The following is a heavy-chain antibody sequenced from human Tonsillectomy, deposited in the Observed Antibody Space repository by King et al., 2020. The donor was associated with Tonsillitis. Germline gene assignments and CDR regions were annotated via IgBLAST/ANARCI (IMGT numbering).Heavy chain of an antibody. CDR3: AKENTATSGPDYFNY. Sequence: VQLVESGGGLVQPGGSLRLSCAASGFTFSSYAMNWVRQAPGKGLEWVSAISGGGDSTYDADSVKGRLTISRDNSKNTLYLQLNSLRAEDTAVYYCAKENTATSGPDYFNYWGQGTLVTVSS. D-gene: IGHD6-13*01. CDR1: GFTFSSYA. J-gene: IGHJ4*02. V-gene: IGHV3-23*04. CDR2: ISGGGDST.